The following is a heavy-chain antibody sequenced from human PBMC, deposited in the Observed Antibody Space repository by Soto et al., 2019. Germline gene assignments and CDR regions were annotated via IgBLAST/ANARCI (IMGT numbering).Heavy chain of an antibody. CDR2: IYYSGST. CDR1: GGSLSSSSYY. V-gene: IGHV4-39*01. Sequence: TLSLTCTVSGGSLSSSSYYWGWIRQPPGKGLEWIGSIYYSGSTYYNPSLKSRVTISVDTSKNQFSLQLSSVTAADTAVYYCARGLRITIFGVVIITPWFDPWGQGTLVTVSS. J-gene: IGHJ5*02. CDR3: ARGLRITIFGVVIITPWFDP. D-gene: IGHD3-3*01.